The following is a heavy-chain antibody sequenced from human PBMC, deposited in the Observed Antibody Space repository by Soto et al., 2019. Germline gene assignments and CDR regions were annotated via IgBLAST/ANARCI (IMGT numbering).Heavy chain of an antibody. V-gene: IGHV4-4*07. D-gene: IGHD4-4*01. J-gene: IGHJ6*02. CDR2: IYTSGST. Sequence: SETLSLTCTVSGGSISSYYWSWIRQPAGKGLEWIGRIYTSGSTNYNPSLKSRVTMSVDTSKNQFSLKLSSVTAADTAVYYRARDRDTVPYRYYYYGMDVWGQGTTVTVSS. CDR3: ARDRDTVPYRYYYYGMDV. CDR1: GGSISSYY.